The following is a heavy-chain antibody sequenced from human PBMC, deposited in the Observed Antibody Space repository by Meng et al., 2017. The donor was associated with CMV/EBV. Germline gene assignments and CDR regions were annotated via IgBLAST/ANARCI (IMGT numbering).Heavy chain of an antibody. V-gene: IGHV3-21*01. J-gene: IGHJ4*02. CDR3: ARDRAGPWH. Sequence: LSLTCAASGFTFSSYSMNWVRQAPGKGLEWVSSISSSSSYIYYADSVKGRFTISRDNAKNSLYLQMNSLRAEDTAVYYCARDRAGPWHWGQGTLVTVSS. D-gene: IGHD3-10*01. CDR1: GFTFSSYS. CDR2: ISSSSSYI.